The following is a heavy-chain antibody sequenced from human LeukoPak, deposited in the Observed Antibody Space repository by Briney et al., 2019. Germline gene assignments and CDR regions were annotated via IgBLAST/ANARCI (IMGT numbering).Heavy chain of an antibody. CDR1: GFTFSDFY. J-gene: IGHJ2*01. CDR3: TREDNWYFDL. Sequence: GGSLRLSCAASGFTFSDFYMTWIRQAPGKGLEWVSYISSSGSYTSYVESAKGRFTISRDNAKGSLYLQLNSLTAEDTAVYYCTREDNWYFDLWGRGTLVTVSS. V-gene: IGHV3-11*05. CDR2: ISSSGSYT.